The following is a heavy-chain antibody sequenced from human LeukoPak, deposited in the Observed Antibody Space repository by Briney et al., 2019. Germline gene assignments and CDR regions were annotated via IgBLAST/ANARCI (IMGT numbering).Heavy chain of an antibody. V-gene: IGHV4-59*01. Sequence: SETLSLTCTVSGGSISSYYWSWIRQPPGKGLEWIGYIYYSGSTNYNPSLKSRISISVDTSKNQFSLKLSSVTAADTAVYYCARRRYSGSYYWFDPWGQGTLVTVSS. D-gene: IGHD1-26*01. CDR3: ARRRYSGSYYWFDP. CDR2: IYYSGST. CDR1: GGSISSYY. J-gene: IGHJ5*02.